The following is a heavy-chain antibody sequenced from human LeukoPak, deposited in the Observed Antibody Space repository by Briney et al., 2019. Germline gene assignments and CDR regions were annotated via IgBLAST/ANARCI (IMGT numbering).Heavy chain of an antibody. CDR3: ARVGYDYNWYDAFDI. CDR2: ISHDGSNK. D-gene: IGHD1-1*01. CDR1: AFTFSDYS. Sequence: GGSLRLSCVVSAFTFSDYSMHWVRQAPGKGLEWVAFISHDGSNKYCADSLKGRFTISRDNSKNTLFLQMNSLRPEDTAVYYCARVGYDYNWYDAFDIWGQGTMVTVSS. V-gene: IGHV3-30*04. J-gene: IGHJ3*02.